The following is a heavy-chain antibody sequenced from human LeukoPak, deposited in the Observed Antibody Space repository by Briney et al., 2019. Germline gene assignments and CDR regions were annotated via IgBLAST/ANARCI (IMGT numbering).Heavy chain of an antibody. Sequence: ASVKVSCKSCGYIFTRYGIRWVRQAAAQGLEGMGWISAYNGNTNYAQKLRGRVTMTTDTSTSTANMELRSLRSDDTAVYYCASGLPYSSSWYYDYWGQGTLVTVSS. D-gene: IGHD6-13*01. CDR2: ISAYNGNT. CDR1: GYIFTRYG. J-gene: IGHJ4*02. V-gene: IGHV1-18*04. CDR3: ASGLPYSSSWYYDY.